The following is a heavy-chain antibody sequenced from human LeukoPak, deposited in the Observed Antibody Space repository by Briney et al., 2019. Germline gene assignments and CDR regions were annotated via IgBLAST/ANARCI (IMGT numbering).Heavy chain of an antibody. Sequence: PSETLSLTCTVSGYSISSGYYWGWIRQPPGKGLEWIGSIYHSGSTYYNPSLKSRVTISVDTSKNQFSLKLSSVTAADTAVYYCATTSPPLVGATRPFDYWGQGTLVTVSS. J-gene: IGHJ4*02. D-gene: IGHD1-26*01. V-gene: IGHV4-38-2*02. CDR1: GYSISSGYY. CDR2: IYHSGST. CDR3: ATTSPPLVGATRPFDY.